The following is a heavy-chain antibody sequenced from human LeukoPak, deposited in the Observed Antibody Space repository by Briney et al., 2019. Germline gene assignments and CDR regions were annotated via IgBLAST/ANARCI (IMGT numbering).Heavy chain of an antibody. D-gene: IGHD2-2*01. CDR1: GFTFSSYG. CDR3: AKDLPPFAGVVVPAGTE. Sequence: GGSLRLSCAASGFTFSSYGMHWVRQAPGKGLEWVAFIRYDGSNKYYADSVKGRFTISRDNSKNTLYLQMNSLRAEDTAVYYCAKDLPPFAGVVVPAGTEWGQGTLVTVSP. J-gene: IGHJ4*02. V-gene: IGHV3-30*02. CDR2: IRYDGSNK.